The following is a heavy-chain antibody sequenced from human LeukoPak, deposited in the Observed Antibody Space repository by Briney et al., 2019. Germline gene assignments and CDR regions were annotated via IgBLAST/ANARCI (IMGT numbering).Heavy chain of an antibody. CDR2: ISWNSGFI. Sequence: PGGSLRLSCAASGFTFVDYAMHWVRQAPGKGLEWVSGISWNSGFIGYADSVKGRFTISRDNAKNSLYLQMNSLRAEDTALYYCARGPSSRGAFDIWGQGTMVTVSS. V-gene: IGHV3-9*01. CDR1: GFTFVDYA. CDR3: ARGPSSRGAFDI. D-gene: IGHD6-13*01. J-gene: IGHJ3*02.